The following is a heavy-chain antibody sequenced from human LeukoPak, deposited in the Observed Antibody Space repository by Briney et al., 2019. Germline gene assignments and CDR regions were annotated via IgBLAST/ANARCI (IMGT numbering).Heavy chain of an antibody. Sequence: GGSLRLACAASGFTFSSYGMHWVRQAPGKGLEWVAFIRYDGSNKYYADSVKGRFTISRDNSKNTLYLQMNSLRAEDTAVYYCAKSASPVVLGYFDYWGQGTLVTVSS. J-gene: IGHJ4*02. V-gene: IGHV3-30*02. CDR1: GFTFSSYG. CDR3: AKSASPVVLGYFDY. D-gene: IGHD2-15*01. CDR2: IRYDGSNK.